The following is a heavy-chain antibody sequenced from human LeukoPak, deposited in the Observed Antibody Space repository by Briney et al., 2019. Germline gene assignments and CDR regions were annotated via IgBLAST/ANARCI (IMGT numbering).Heavy chain of an antibody. CDR2: IYYSGST. Sequence: KASETLSLTCTVSGGSISSYHWSWIRQPPGKGLECIGYIYYSGSTYYNPSLKSRVTISVDTSKNQFSLKLSSVTAADTAVYYCARGGDYGDYVILPWFDPWGQGTLVTVSS. CDR3: ARGGDYGDYVILPWFDP. V-gene: IGHV4-59*12. D-gene: IGHD4-17*01. CDR1: GGSISSYH. J-gene: IGHJ5*02.